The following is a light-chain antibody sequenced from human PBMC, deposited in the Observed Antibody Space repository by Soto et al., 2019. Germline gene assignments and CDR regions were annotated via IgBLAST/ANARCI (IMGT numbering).Light chain of an antibody. CDR1: QSVSSY. CDR3: XQRSNWPPS. CDR2: DAS. J-gene: IGKJ5*01. Sequence: EIVLTQSPATLSLSPGERATLSCRASQSVSSYLAWYQQKPGQAPRLLIYDASNRATGIPARFSGSGSGTXXXXTXXXLXPEXFXXYYCXQRSNWPPSFGQGTRLEIK. V-gene: IGKV3-11*01.